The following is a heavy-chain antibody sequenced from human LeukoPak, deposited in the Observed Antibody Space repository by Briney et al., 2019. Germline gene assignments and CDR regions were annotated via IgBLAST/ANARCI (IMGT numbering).Heavy chain of an antibody. J-gene: IGHJ5*02. D-gene: IGHD6-13*01. CDR3: ARDSIVVAAAGGWFDP. CDR1: GFTFSDYY. CDR2: ISSSGSTI. V-gene: IGHV3-11*01. Sequence: GGSLRLSCAASGFTFSDYYMSWIRQAPGKGLEWVSYISSSGSTIYYADSVKGRFTISRNNAKNSLYLQMNSLRAEDTAVYYCARDSIVVAAAGGWFDPWGQGTLVTVSS.